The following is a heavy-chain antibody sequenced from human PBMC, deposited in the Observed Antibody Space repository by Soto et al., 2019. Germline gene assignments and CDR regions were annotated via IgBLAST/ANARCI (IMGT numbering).Heavy chain of an antibody. J-gene: IGHJ4*02. CDR3: AREPATAKPEGVDF. CDR1: GYTFSDYY. Sequence: ASVKVSCKASGYTFSDYYIHWVRQAPGQGLEWMGRINPNSGGTKYAPKFQGGVTMTRDTSITTAYTELSRLRSGDTAVYYCAREPATAKPEGVDFWGQGTMVTVYS. CDR2: INPNSGGT. V-gene: IGHV1-2*06. D-gene: IGHD1-1*01.